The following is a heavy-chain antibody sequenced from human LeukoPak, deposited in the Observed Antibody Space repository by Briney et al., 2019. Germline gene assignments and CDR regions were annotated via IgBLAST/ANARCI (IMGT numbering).Heavy chain of an antibody. V-gene: IGHV4-39*07. CDR2: IYYSGST. Sequence: SETLSLTCTVSGGSLSSSSYYWGWIRQPPGKGLEWIGSIYYSGSTYYNPSLKSRVTISVDTSKNQFSLKLSSVTAADTAVYYCARGAALVTHRYFDYWGPGTLVTVSS. CDR1: GGSLSSSSYY. CDR3: ARGAALVTHRYFDY. J-gene: IGHJ4*02. D-gene: IGHD5-18*01.